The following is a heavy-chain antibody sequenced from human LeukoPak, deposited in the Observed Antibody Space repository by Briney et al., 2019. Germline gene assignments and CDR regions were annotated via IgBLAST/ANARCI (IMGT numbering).Heavy chain of an antibody. CDR3: ARAPLGVVPAAHVD. J-gene: IGHJ4*02. Sequence: GASVKVSCKASGYTFTGYYMHWVRQAPGQGLEWMGWINPNSGGTNYAQKFQGRVTMTRDTSISTACMELSRLRSDDTAVYYCARAPLGVVPAAHVDWGQGTLVTVSS. CDR2: INPNSGGT. D-gene: IGHD2-2*01. V-gene: IGHV1-2*02. CDR1: GYTFTGYY.